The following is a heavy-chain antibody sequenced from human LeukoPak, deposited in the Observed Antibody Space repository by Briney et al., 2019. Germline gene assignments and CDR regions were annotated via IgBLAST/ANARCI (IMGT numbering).Heavy chain of an antibody. Sequence: GESLKISCKGSGYSFTSYWIGWVRQMPGKGPEWMGIIYPHDSDIRYSPSFQGQVTISADKSISTAYLQWSSLKASDTAMYYCARLTVRGYYDSSGYPSDAFDIWGQGTMVTVSS. D-gene: IGHD3-22*01. V-gene: IGHV5-51*01. CDR3: ARLTVRGYYDSSGYPSDAFDI. J-gene: IGHJ3*02. CDR2: IYPHDSDI. CDR1: GYSFTSYW.